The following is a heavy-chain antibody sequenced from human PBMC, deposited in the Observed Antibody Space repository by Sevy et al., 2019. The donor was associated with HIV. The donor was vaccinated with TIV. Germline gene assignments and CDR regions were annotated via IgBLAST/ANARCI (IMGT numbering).Heavy chain of an antibody. Sequence: ASLKVSCKASGYTFTNHYMHWVRQAPGQGLEWMGIINPSDVSTVYAQKFQGRVTMTRDTSTSTVYMELSSLRSDDTAVYYCGRTSPRGGFDYWGQGALVTVSS. CDR3: GRTSPRGGFDY. D-gene: IGHD3-16*01. CDR2: INPSDVST. CDR1: GYTFTNHY. J-gene: IGHJ4*02. V-gene: IGHV1-46*03.